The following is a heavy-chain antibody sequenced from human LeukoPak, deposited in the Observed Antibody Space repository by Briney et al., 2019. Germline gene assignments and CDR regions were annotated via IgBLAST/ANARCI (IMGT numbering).Heavy chain of an antibody. CDR2: IANGRT. CDR1: GDAISTYY. J-gene: IGHJ4*02. CDR3: ARDKAHSYGYYFDP. Sequence: PSETLSLTCTVSGDAISTYYWNWIRQTPGKGLEWVGHIANGRTDYNPSLKSRAIMSVDTSKNQISLRLTSVTAADTAVYYCARDKAHSYGYYFDPWGQGTQVLVSS. V-gene: IGHV4-4*08. D-gene: IGHD3-10*01.